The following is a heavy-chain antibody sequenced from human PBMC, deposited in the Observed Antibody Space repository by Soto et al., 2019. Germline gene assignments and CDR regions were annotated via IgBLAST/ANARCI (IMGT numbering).Heavy chain of an antibody. J-gene: IGHJ4*02. Sequence: QVQLVQSGAEEKKPGASVKVSCKASGYTFTSYAMHWVRQAPGQRLLWMGWINAGNGNTKYSQKFQGRVTITRDTSARTAYIELSSLRAEEPSVYYCASGSGYYYRDDYWGQVTLVTVSS. CDR3: ASGSGYYYRDDY. CDR1: GYTFTSYA. D-gene: IGHD3-22*01. V-gene: IGHV1-3*05. CDR2: INAGNGNT.